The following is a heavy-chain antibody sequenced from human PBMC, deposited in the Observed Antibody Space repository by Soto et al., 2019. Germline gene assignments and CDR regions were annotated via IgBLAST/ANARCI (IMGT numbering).Heavy chain of an antibody. V-gene: IGHV4-59*08. CDR1: GCSVSGYH. J-gene: IGHJ6*02. D-gene: IGHD3-16*01. Sequence: PSETLALTCTVSGCSVSGYHWSWIRKLPGKGLEWIGSINNNGNTYYNPSLKSRVTISVDTSKNQFSLKLSSVTAADTAVYYCARHNGPLYVGYYYDMDVWGQGTTVTVSS. CDR3: ARHNGPLYVGYYYDMDV. CDR2: INNNGNT.